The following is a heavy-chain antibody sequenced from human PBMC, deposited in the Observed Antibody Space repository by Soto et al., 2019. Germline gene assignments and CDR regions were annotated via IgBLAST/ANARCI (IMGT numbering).Heavy chain of an antibody. CDR2: IYSGGST. V-gene: IGHV3-66*01. Sequence: GGSLRLSWAASGFTVSSNYMIWVRQAPGKGLEWVSVIYSGGSTYYADSVKGRFTISRDNSKNTLYLQMNSLRAEDTAVYYCARERVSSSWYYYGMDVWGQGTTVTVS. J-gene: IGHJ6*02. CDR3: ARERVSSSWYYYGMDV. CDR1: GFTVSSNY. D-gene: IGHD6-13*01.